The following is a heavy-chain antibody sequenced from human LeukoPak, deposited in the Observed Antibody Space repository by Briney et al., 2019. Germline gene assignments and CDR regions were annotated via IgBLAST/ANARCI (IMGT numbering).Heavy chain of an antibody. CDR1: GYTFTSYG. CDR2: ISAYNGNT. J-gene: IGHJ3*02. V-gene: IGHV1-18*01. D-gene: IGHD2/OR15-2a*01. Sequence: ASVKVSCKASGYTFTSYGISWVRQAPGQGLEWMGWISAYNGNTNYAHKLQGRVTMTTDTSTSTAYMDLRSLRSDDTAVYYCARAILSVCPGLYIWGQGTMVTVSS. CDR3: ARAILSVCPGLYI.